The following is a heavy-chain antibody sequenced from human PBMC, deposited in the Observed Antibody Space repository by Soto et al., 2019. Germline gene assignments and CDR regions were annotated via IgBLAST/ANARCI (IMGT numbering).Heavy chain of an antibody. Sequence: SGKVSYKASCYTFTSYGISWVRQAPGQGLEWMGWISAYNGNTNYAQKLQGRVTMTTDTSTSTAYMELRSLRSDDTAVYYCARDYCSGGSCSNWFDPWGQGTLVTV. V-gene: IGHV1-18*04. CDR1: CYTFTSYG. J-gene: IGHJ5*02. CDR2: ISAYNGNT. D-gene: IGHD2-15*01. CDR3: ARDYCSGGSCSNWFDP.